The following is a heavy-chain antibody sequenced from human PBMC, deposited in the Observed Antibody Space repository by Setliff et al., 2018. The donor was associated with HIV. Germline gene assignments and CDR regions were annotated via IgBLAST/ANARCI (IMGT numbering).Heavy chain of an antibody. D-gene: IGHD6-13*01. CDR3: ATNREQLTMTYYYYYMDV. V-gene: IGHV1-69*13. Sequence: SVKVSCKASGYSFTSYGISWVRQAPGQGPEWMGAIIPIFGTTKYAQRFQGRVTITADASTSTAYMELSSLRSEDTAVYYCATNREQLTMTYYYYYMDVWGKGTTVTVSS. CDR1: GYSFTSYG. J-gene: IGHJ6*03. CDR2: IIPIFGTT.